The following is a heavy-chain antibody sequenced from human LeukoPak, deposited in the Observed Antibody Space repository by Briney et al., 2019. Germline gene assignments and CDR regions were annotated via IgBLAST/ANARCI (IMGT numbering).Heavy chain of an antibody. CDR2: IYYSGST. J-gene: IGHJ4*02. CDR1: SGSIGSYY. CDR3: ARLHYGDWRFDY. V-gene: IGHV4-59*08. D-gene: IGHD4-17*01. Sequence: SETLSLTCTVSSGSIGSYYWSWIRQPPGKGLEWIGYIYYSGSTNYNPSLKSRVTISVDTSKNQFSLKLSSVTAADTAVYYCARLHYGDWRFDYWGQGTLVTVSS.